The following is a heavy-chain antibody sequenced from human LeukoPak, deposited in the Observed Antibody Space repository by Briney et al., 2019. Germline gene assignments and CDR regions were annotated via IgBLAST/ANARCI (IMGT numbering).Heavy chain of an antibody. J-gene: IGHJ4*02. CDR2: ISASGGAT. CDR1: GFTFSSYA. Sequence: GESLKISCAASGFTFSSYAMNWVRQAPGKGLEWVSAISASGGATYYADSVKGRFTISRDNTKNTLYLQMNSLRAEDTALYYCARGGTSGSLIYWGQGTLVTVSS. CDR3: ARGGTSGSLIY. V-gene: IGHV3-23*01. D-gene: IGHD1-26*01.